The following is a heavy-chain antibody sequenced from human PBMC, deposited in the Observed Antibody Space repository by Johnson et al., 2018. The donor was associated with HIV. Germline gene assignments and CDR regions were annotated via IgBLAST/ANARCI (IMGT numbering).Heavy chain of an antibody. Sequence: VQLVESGGGLVQPGGSLRLSCAASGFTFSSYGMHWVRQAPGKGLEWVGFIRSKAYGGTTEYAAAVQGRFHIPRDDSKSIAYVQMNSRQTEDTAVYYCTRLYYYDSTGWSTGEDAFDFWGQGTMVTVSS. J-gene: IGHJ3*01. V-gene: IGHV3-49*04. D-gene: IGHD3-22*01. CDR2: IRSKAYGGTT. CDR1: GFTFSSYG. CDR3: TRLYYYDSTGWSTGEDAFDF.